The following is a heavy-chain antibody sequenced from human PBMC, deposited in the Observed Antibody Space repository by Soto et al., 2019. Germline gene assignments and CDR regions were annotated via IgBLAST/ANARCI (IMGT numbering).Heavy chain of an antibody. CDR3: ARASVEQWLDGANWFDP. J-gene: IGHJ5*02. V-gene: IGHV1-18*04. CDR1: GYTFTSYG. D-gene: IGHD6-19*01. Sequence: QVQLVQSGAEVKKPGASVKVSCKASGYTFTSYGISWVRQAPGQGLEWMGWISAYNGNTNYAQKLQGRVTMTTDTSTSTAYMELRSLGSDDTAVYYCARASVEQWLDGANWFDPWGQGTLVTVSS. CDR2: ISAYNGNT.